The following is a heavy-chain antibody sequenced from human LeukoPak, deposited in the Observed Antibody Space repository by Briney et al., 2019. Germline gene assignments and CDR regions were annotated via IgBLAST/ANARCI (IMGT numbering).Heavy chain of an antibody. J-gene: IGHJ4*02. CDR2: ISYHGHRT. CDR3: ARIPGMAAGSDFYFDY. V-gene: IGHV3-23*01. CDR1: GFTFYTYD. Sequence: GGSLRLSCVASGFTFYTYDMSWVRQVPGKGLEWVSSISYHGHRTYYTDSVKGRFTISRDNSTNTLYLQLNSLRVEDTAIYYCARIPGMAAGSDFYFDYWGPGTVVTVFS. D-gene: IGHD6-13*01.